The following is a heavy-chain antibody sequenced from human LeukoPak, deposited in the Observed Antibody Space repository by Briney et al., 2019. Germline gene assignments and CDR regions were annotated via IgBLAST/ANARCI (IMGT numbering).Heavy chain of an antibody. Sequence: PGGSLRLSCAASGFTFSTTYWMHWVRQAPGKGLVWVSHIKTDGSDTIYADSAKGRFTISIDNAKNTLHLQMNSLRAEDTAVYYCARDSSGPQAFDIWGQGTMVTVS. CDR1: GFTFSTTYW. CDR3: ARDSSGPQAFDI. J-gene: IGHJ3*02. D-gene: IGHD6-19*01. CDR2: IKTDGSDT. V-gene: IGHV3-74*01.